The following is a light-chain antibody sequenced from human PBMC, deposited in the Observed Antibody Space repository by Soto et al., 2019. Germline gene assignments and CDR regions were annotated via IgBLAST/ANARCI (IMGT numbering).Light chain of an antibody. CDR2: EGS. J-gene: IGLJ2*01. CDR3: CSYAGSSTYV. CDR1: SSDVGSYNL. Sequence: QSALTQPASVSGSPGQSTTISCTGTSSDVGSYNLVSWYQQYPGKAPKLIIYEGSKRPSGVSNRFSGSKSGNTASLTISGLQAEDEADYYCCSYAGSSTYVFGGGTKVTVL. V-gene: IGLV2-23*01.